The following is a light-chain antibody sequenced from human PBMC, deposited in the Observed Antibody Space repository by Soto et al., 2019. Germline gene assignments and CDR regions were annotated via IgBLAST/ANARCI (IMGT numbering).Light chain of an antibody. V-gene: IGLV8-61*01. J-gene: IGLJ3*02. CDR1: SGSVSTNYY. CDR3: VLYMGSGVWV. CDR2: STS. Sequence: QTVVTQEPSFSVSPGGTVTLTCGLSSGSVSTNYYPTWYQQTPGQAPRTLIYSTSTRSSGVPDRFSGSILGNKAALTITGAQADDESHYYCVLYMGSGVWVFGGGNKLTVL.